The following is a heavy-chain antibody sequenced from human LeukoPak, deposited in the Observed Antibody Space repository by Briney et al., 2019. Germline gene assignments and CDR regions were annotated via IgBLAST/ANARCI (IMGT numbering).Heavy chain of an antibody. Sequence: PGGSLRLSCAASGFTFSSYAMSWVRQAPGKGLEWVSAISGSGGSTYYADSVKGRFTISRDNSKNTLYLQMNSLRAEDTAVYYCAKAPSRFCSSTNCYISIDYWGQGTLVTVSS. CDR2: ISGSGGST. CDR1: GFTFSSYA. V-gene: IGHV3-23*01. D-gene: IGHD2-2*01. J-gene: IGHJ4*02. CDR3: AKAPSRFCSSTNCYISIDY.